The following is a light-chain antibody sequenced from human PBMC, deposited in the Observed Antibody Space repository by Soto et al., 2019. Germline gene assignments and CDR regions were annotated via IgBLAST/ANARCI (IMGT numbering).Light chain of an antibody. V-gene: IGKV1-5*01. CDR3: QQYNTYST. CDR1: QRISRW. CDR2: DAS. Sequence: DIQMTQSPSTLSASVGDRVTITCRASQRISRWLAWYQQKPGKAPKALIYDASTLRSGVPSRFSGGGSGTEFTLTISSLQPDDFATYYCQQYNTYSTFGQGTRREI. J-gene: IGKJ5*01.